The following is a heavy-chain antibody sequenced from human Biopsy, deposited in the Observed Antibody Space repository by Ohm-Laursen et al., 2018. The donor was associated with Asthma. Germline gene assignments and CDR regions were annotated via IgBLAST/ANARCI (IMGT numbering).Heavy chain of an antibody. CDR1: GHNFISFA. V-gene: IGHV1-3*04. D-gene: IGHD3-9*01. CDR3: ARTYYDFLTGQVKDVFGV. CDR2: VNTGNGDT. J-gene: IGHJ3*01. Sequence: SVKVSCKSSGHNFISFAIHWVRQAPGQRLEWMGWVNTGNGDTKYSQKFQGRVTITRDTSASTAYMELRSLRSEDTATYYCARTYYDFLTGQVKDVFGVWGQGTMVTVSS.